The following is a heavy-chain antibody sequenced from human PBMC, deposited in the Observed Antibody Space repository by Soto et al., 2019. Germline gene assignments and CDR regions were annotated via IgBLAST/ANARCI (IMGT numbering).Heavy chain of an antibody. CDR3: ARDLTTATGAFDY. CDR1: GFSLSTYS. V-gene: IGHV3-21*01. J-gene: IGHJ4*02. Sequence: EVQLVESGGGLVKPGGSLRLSCAASGFSLSTYSMNWVRQAPGKGLEWVSSISSSSNNIYYADSVKGRFTISRDNAKNSLFLQVNSLRDEHTAVYFCARDLTTATGAFDYWGQGTLVTVSS. CDR2: ISSSSNNI. D-gene: IGHD6-13*01.